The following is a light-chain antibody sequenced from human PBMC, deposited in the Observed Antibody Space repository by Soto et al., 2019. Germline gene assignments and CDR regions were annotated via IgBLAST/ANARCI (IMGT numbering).Light chain of an antibody. CDR1: QSVSSTY. J-gene: IGKJ2*01. V-gene: IGKV3-20*01. Sequence: EIVLTQSPGTLSLSPGERATLFCRASQSVSSTYLAWYQQRPGQAPRLLIYGAYSRATGIADRFSGSGSGTDFTLTISRLEPEDFAVYYCQQYGSSPRTFGQGTKLEIK. CDR2: GAY. CDR3: QQYGSSPRT.